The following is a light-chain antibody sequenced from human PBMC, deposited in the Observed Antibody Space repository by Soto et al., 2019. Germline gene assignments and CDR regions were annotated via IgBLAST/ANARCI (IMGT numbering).Light chain of an antibody. V-gene: IGKV1-39*01. Sequence: DIQMTQSPSTLSASVGASVTVTCRASQSISNYLSWYQQKPGKAPKLLIYGASNLQDGVPSRFSGSGSGTDFALTISGLQSEDFATYYCQQSYRIPHTLGQGTKLEIK. CDR2: GAS. J-gene: IGKJ2*01. CDR3: QQSYRIPHT. CDR1: QSISNY.